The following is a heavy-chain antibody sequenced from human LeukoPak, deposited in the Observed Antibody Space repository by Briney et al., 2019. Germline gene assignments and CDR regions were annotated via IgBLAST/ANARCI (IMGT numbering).Heavy chain of an antibody. D-gene: IGHD3-22*01. Sequence: SETLSLTCTVAGGSISSYYWSWIRQPAGKGLEWIGRIYTSGSTNYNPSLKSRVTMSVDTSKNQFSLKLSSVTAADTAVYYCVRVRLGVSSGYRNDAFDIWGQGTMVTVSS. CDR3: VRVRLGVSSGYRNDAFDI. J-gene: IGHJ3*02. V-gene: IGHV4-4*07. CDR2: IYTSGST. CDR1: GGSISSYY.